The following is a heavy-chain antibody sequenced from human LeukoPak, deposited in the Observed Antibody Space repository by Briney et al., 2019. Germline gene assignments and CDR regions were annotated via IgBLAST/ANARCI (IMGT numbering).Heavy chain of an antibody. J-gene: IGHJ5*02. V-gene: IGHV4-59*01. D-gene: IGHD5-18*01. CDR2: IYYSGRT. CDR1: GGSISSYY. CDR3: ARMVTGP. Sequence: PSEILSLTCTVSGGSISSYYWSWIRQPPGKGLEWIGCIYYSGRTNYNPSLKSRVTISVDTSKKQFSLKLSSVTAADTAVYYCARMVTGPWGQGTLVTVSS.